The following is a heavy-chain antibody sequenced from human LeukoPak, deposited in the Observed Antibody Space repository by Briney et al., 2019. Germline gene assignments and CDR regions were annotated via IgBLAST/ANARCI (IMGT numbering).Heavy chain of an antibody. D-gene: IGHD3-10*01. V-gene: IGHV3-33*06. CDR3: AKDYYYGSGSYWPYYYYYYMDV. CDR2: IWYDGSNK. Sequence: TGGSLRLSCAASGFTFSSYGMHWVRQAPGKGLEWVAVIWYDGSNKYYADSVKGRFTISRDNSKNTLYLQMNSLRAEDTAVYSCAKDYYYGSGSYWPYYYYYYMDVWGKGTTVTVSS. J-gene: IGHJ6*03. CDR1: GFTFSSYG.